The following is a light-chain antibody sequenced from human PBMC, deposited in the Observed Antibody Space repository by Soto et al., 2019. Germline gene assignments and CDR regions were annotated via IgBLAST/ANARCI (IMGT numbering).Light chain of an antibody. CDR2: AAS. V-gene: IGKV1-39*01. Sequence: DIQMTQSPFSLSASVADRVTIAFRTSQSIRSDLNWYQQKAGKAPKLLIYAASSLQSGVPSRFSGSGSGTHFTLTISSLQPEDFATYYCQQIYSIPITFGQGTRLEI. CDR1: QSIRSD. J-gene: IGKJ5*01. CDR3: QQIYSIPIT.